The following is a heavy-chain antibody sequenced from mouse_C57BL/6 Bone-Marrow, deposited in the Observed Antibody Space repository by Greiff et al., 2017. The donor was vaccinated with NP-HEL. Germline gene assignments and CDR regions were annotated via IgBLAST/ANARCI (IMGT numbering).Heavy chain of an antibody. Sequence: EVQLQQSGPELVKPGASVKISCKASGYTFTDYYMNRVKQSHGTSLEWIGDINPNNGGTSYNQKFKGKATLTVDKSSSTAYMERRSLTSEDYAVYYCARCSYYSIHWYFDVWGTGTTVTVSS. CDR1: GYTFTDYY. J-gene: IGHJ1*03. D-gene: IGHD2-5*01. CDR3: ARCSYYSIHWYFDV. V-gene: IGHV1-26*01. CDR2: INPNNGGT.